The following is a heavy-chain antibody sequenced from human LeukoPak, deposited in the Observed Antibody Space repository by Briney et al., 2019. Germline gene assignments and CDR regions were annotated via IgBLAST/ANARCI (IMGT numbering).Heavy chain of an antibody. CDR3: ATGYCSGGSCYIEGGYFDY. V-gene: IGHV1-24*01. CDR1: GYTLTELS. Sequence: ASVKVSCKVSGYTLTELSMHWVRQAPGKGLEWMGGFDPEDGETIYAQKFQGRVTMTEDTSTDTAYMELSSLRSQDTAVYYCATGYCSGGSCYIEGGYFDYWGQGTLVTVSS. CDR2: FDPEDGET. D-gene: IGHD2-15*01. J-gene: IGHJ4*02.